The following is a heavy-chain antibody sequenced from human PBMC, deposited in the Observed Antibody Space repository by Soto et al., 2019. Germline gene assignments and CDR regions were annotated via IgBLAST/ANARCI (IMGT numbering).Heavy chain of an antibody. J-gene: IGHJ4*02. CDR2: ISYDGSNK. Sequence: QVQLVESGGGVVQPGRSLSLSCAASGFTFSSYGMHWVRQAPGKGLEWVAVISYDGSNKYYADSVKGRFTISRDNSKNTLYLHMNSLRAEDTAVYYCAKDAQGWAQDYWGQGTLVTVSS. V-gene: IGHV3-30*18. CDR3: AKDAQGWAQDY. CDR1: GFTFSSYG. D-gene: IGHD3-16*01.